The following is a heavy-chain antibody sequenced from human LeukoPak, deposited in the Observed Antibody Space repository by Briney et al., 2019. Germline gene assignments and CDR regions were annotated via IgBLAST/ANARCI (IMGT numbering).Heavy chain of an antibody. CDR2: VSYDGTNE. J-gene: IGHJ4*02. D-gene: IGHD4-17*01. Sequence: PGGSLRLSCAASGVIFNNFAFHWVRQAPGKGLEWVAAVSYDGTNEYYAESVRGRLTISRDNSKNTLYLQMNSLRDVDTAIYFCARAGRADGDYHYFDYWGQGTLVTVS. CDR1: GVIFNNFA. CDR3: ARAGRADGDYHYFDY. V-gene: IGHV3-30-3*01.